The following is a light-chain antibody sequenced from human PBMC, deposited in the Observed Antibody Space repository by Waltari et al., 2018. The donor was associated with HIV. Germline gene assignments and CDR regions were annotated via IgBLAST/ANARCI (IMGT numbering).Light chain of an antibody. J-gene: IGLJ2*01. CDR1: RSNIGSNF. Sequence: QSVLTQPPSASGTAGQRVTISCSGSRSNIGSNFVFWYQQFPGSAPKLLIYKNNQRFSGVPGRFSGSTSGTSASLAISGLRSEDEAAYYCAAWDDNLVGHVVFGGGTNLTV. CDR3: AAWDDNLVGHVV. CDR2: KNN. V-gene: IGLV1-47*01.